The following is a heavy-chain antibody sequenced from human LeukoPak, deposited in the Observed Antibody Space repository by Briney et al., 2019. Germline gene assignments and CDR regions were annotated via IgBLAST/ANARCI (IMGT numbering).Heavy chain of an antibody. CDR2: TWCDGSNK. D-gene: IGHD5-24*01. J-gene: IGHJ4*02. V-gene: IGHV3-33*01. CDR3: ARDRMPTIEGFDY. Sequence: GRSLRLSCAASGFTFSSYGMIWVRQAPGKGLEWVAVTWCDGSNKYYADSVKGRFTISRDNSKNTLYLQMNSLRAEDTAVYYCARDRMPTIEGFDYWGQRTLVTVSS. CDR1: GFTFSSYG.